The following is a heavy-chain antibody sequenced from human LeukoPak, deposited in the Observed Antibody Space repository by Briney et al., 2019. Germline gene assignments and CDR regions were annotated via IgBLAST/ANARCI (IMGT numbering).Heavy chain of an antibody. CDR3: ARTATDAFVI. V-gene: IGHV3-74*01. CDR2: MNGGGSTT. CDR1: GFSFRRYS. D-gene: IGHD2-21*02. J-gene: IGHJ3*02. Sequence: GGSLRLSCAASGFSFRRYSMHWVRQDPGKGPVWVSNMNGGGSTTSYADSLKGRFTISRDNAKNTLILQMNSLKAEDTAVYYFARTATDAFVILGQGTMVTVSS.